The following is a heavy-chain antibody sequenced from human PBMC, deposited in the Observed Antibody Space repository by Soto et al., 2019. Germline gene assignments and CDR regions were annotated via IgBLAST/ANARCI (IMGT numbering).Heavy chain of an antibody. V-gene: IGHV1-18*04. CDR3: AREIRIGSSGWSDYYYYGMDV. CDR2: ISAYNGNT. J-gene: IGHJ6*02. Sequence: GASVKVSCKASGYTFTSYGISWVRQAPGQGLEWMGWISAYNGNTNYAQKLQGRVTMTTDTSTSTAYMELRSLRSDDTAVYYCAREIRIGSSGWSDYYYYGMDVWGQGTTVTAP. CDR1: GYTFTSYG. D-gene: IGHD6-19*01.